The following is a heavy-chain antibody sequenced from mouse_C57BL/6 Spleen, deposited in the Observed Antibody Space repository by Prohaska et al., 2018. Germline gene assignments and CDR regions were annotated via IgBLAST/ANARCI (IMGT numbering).Heavy chain of an antibody. CDR2: IYPGDGDT. V-gene: IGHV1-80*01. CDR3: ARLGSSHWYFDV. CDR1: GYAFSSYW. J-gene: IGHJ1*03. Sequence: QVQLQPSGAELVKPGASVKISCKASGYAFSSYWMNWVKQRPGQGLKWIGQIYPGDGDTNYNVKFKGKATLTADKSSSTAYMQLSSLTSEDSGVYFCARLGSSHWYFDVWGTGTTVTVSS. D-gene: IGHD1-1*01.